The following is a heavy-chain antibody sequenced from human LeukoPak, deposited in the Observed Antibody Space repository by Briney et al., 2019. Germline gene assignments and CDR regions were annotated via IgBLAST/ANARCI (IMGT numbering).Heavy chain of an antibody. CDR3: ARVVVTDGNWFDP. Sequence: GASVKVSCKASGYSFTSYGINWVRQAPGQGLEWMGWISANNGNTNYAQKFQGRVTMTTDTSTSTAYMELRSLRADDTAVYYCARVVVTDGNWFDPWGQGTLVTVSS. CDR1: GYSFTSYG. CDR2: ISANNGNT. D-gene: IGHD2-21*02. J-gene: IGHJ5*02. V-gene: IGHV1-18*01.